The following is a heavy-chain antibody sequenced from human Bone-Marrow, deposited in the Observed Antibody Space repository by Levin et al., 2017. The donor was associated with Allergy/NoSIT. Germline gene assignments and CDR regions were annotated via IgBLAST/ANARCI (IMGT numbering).Heavy chain of an antibody. V-gene: IGHV4-59*08. D-gene: IGHD3-22*01. CDR2: IYYSGST. CDR3: ARRMYYYDSSGYASWFDP. CDR1: GDSISNSY. Sequence: NPSETLSLTCTVSGDSISNSYWSWIRQPPGKGLEWIGYIYYSGSTNYNPSLKSRITISVDTSKNQFSLKLSSVTAADTAVYFCARRMYYYDSSGYASWFDPWGQGTLVTVSS. J-gene: IGHJ5*02.